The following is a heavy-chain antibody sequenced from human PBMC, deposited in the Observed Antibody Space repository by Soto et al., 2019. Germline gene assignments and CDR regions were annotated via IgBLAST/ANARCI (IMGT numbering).Heavy chain of an antibody. CDR1: GYTFTGYY. CDR2: INPNSGGT. V-gene: IGHV1-2*04. Sequence: GASVKVSCKASGYTFTGYYMHWVRQAPGQGLEWMGWINPNSGGTNYAQKFQGWVTMTRDTSISTAYMELSRLRSDDTAVYYCARGALYCSGGSCYNVLNWFDPWGQGTLVTVSS. J-gene: IGHJ5*02. CDR3: ARGALYCSGGSCYNVLNWFDP. D-gene: IGHD2-15*01.